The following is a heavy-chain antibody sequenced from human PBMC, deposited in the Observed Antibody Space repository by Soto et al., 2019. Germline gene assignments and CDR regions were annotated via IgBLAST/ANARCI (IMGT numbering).Heavy chain of an antibody. CDR3: ARDGYLTITMIRSTNAFDI. Sequence: SVKVSCKASGGTFSSNAISWVRQAAGQGLEWMGGIIPILGTANYAQKFQGRVTITADESTSTAYMELSSLRSEDTAVYYCARDGYLTITMIRSTNAFDIWGQGTMVTVSS. CDR1: GGTFSSNA. D-gene: IGHD3-22*01. CDR2: IIPILGTA. J-gene: IGHJ3*02. V-gene: IGHV1-69*13.